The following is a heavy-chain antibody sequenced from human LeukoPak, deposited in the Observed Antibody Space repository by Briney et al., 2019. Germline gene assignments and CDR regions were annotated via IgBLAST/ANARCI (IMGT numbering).Heavy chain of an antibody. CDR2: IFHSGNT. D-gene: IGHD3-10*01. J-gene: IGHJ4*02. CDR3: ACHAGTYTHFDS. CDR1: GGSMRNYY. V-gene: IGHV4-59*08. Sequence: SETLSLTGTVSGGSMRNYYWTWVRQPPGKRLEWIGFIFHSGNTNYNPSLKSRVTISVDTSKNQFSLKLSSVTAADTAVYYCACHAGTYTHFDSWGQGALVTVSS.